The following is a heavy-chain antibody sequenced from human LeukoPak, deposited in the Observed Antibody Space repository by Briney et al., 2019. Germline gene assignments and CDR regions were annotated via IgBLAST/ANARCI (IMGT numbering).Heavy chain of an antibody. J-gene: IGHJ4*02. V-gene: IGHV4-39*01. CDR1: GGSISSSSAY. D-gene: IGHD5-18*01. CDR3: VSPRGFSYGYFDY. Sequence: SETLSLTCTVSGGSISSSSAYWGWLRQPPGKRLEWIGSIYYSKNTYYNPSLKSRVTISADTSKNQFSLTLGSVSATDTAVYYCVSPRGFSYGYFDYWGQGTLVTVSS. CDR2: IYYSKNT.